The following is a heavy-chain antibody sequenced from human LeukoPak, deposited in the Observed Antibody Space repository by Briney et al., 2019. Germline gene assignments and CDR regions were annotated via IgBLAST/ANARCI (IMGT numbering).Heavy chain of an antibody. J-gene: IGHJ4*02. CDR1: GFTFSSYA. V-gene: IGHV3-23*01. Sequence: GGSLRLSCAASGFTFSSYAMSWVRQAPGKGLEWVSAISGSGGSTYHADSVKGRFTISRDNSKNTLYLQMNSLRAEDTAVYYCAKDPSVYYYGSGSYPDYWGQGTLVTVSS. CDR2: ISGSGGST. D-gene: IGHD3-10*01. CDR3: AKDPSVYYYGSGSYPDY.